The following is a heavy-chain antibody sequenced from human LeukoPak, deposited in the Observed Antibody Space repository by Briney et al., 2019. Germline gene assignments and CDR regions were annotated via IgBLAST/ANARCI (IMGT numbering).Heavy chain of an antibody. CDR2: IWYDGSNK. D-gene: IGHD5-12*01. Sequence: GGSLRLSCAASGFTFSSYGMHWVRQAPGKGLEWVAAIWYDGSNKYYADSVKGRFTISRDNSKNTLYLQMNSLRAEDTAVYYCAREGRVDIVATSLDYWGQGTLVTVSS. CDR3: AREGRVDIVATSLDY. CDR1: GFTFSSYG. V-gene: IGHV3-33*01. J-gene: IGHJ4*02.